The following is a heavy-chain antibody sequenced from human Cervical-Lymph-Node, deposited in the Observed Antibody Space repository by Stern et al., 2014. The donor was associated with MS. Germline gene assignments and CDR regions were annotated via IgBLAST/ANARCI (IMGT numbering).Heavy chain of an antibody. D-gene: IGHD2-15*01. V-gene: IGHV3-7*01. CDR1: GFTFSSYW. Sequence: VQLVESGGGLVPPGGSLRLPCAASGFTFSSYWMNWVRQAPGKGLEWVANIKEDGSETYDVDSVKGRFTISRDNAKNSLYLQMNSLRAEDTAVYYCARGSDTWGQGTLVTVSS. J-gene: IGHJ5*02. CDR2: IKEDGSET. CDR3: ARGSDT.